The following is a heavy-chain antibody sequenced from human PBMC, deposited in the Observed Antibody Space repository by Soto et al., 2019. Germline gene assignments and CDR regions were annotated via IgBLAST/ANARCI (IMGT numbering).Heavy chain of an antibody. J-gene: IGHJ4*02. CDR3: ARDTLGYGSGGRGLYLDY. CDR2: ISDDGAKR. Sequence: GGSLRLSCVGSGFTFSNYGKHWVRQPPGKGLEWVALISDDGAKRYYADSFRGLLIISRDNSKDTLYLQMKSLIAEDTAVYYCARDTLGYGSGGRGLYLDYWGQGTLVTVSS. CDR1: GFTFSNYG. D-gene: IGHD2-15*01. V-gene: IGHV3-30*03.